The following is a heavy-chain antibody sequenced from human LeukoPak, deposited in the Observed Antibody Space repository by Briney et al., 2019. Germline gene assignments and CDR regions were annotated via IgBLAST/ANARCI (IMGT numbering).Heavy chain of an antibody. CDR3: ARTLGAFDI. CDR1: GGSFSFYY. Sequence: SETLSLTCGVSGGSFSFYYWSWIRQPPGKGLEWIGEISQSGSANYNPSLKSRVNISLDTSENQFSLKLSSVTAADTAVYYCARTLGAFDIWGQGTMVTVSS. V-gene: IGHV4-34*01. CDR2: ISQSGSA. J-gene: IGHJ3*02.